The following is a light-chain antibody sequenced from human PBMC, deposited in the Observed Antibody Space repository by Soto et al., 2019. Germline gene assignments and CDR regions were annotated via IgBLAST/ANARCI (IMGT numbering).Light chain of an antibody. CDR3: QQRSNWPPRFT. CDR2: DAS. V-gene: IGKV3-11*01. J-gene: IGKJ3*01. Sequence: EIVLTQSTATLSLSPGERATLSCRASQSVSSYLAWYQQKPGQAPRLLIYDASNRATGIPARFSGSGSGTDFTLTISSLAPEDFAVYYCQQRSNWPPRFTFGPGTKVDIK. CDR1: QSVSSY.